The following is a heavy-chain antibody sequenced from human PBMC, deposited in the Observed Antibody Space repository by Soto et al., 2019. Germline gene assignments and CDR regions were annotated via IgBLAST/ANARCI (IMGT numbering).Heavy chain of an antibody. D-gene: IGHD6-6*01. CDR1: GFTFSSYG. CDR2: IWYDGSNK. V-gene: IGHV3-33*01. CDR3: ARDDSSSRGVDY. J-gene: IGHJ4*02. Sequence: GGSLRLSCAASGFTFSSYGMHWVRQAPGKGLEWVAVIWYDGSNKYYADSVKGRFTISRDNSKNTLYLRMNSLRAEDTAVYYCARDDSSSRGVDYWGQGTLVTVSS.